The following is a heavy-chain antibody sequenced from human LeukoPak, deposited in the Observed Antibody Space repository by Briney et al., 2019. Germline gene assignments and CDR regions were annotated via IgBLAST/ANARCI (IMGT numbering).Heavy chain of an antibody. V-gene: IGHV4-4*08. CDR2: IYTSGST. D-gene: IGHD5-18*01. CDR1: GGSISSYY. Sequence: SETLSLTCTVSGGSISSYYWSWIRQPPGKGLEWIGNIYTSGSTNYNPSLKSRVTISVDTSKNQFSLKLSSVTAADTAVYYCARGFYERGYSYGSGYYMDVWGKGTTVTVSS. J-gene: IGHJ6*03. CDR3: ARGFYERGYSYGSGYYMDV.